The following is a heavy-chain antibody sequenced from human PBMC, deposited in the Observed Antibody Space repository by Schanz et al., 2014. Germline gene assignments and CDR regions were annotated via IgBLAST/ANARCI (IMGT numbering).Heavy chain of an antibody. CDR1: GFTVSNSY. V-gene: IGHV3-53*04. CDR2: IYSSGST. J-gene: IGHJ6*02. Sequence: EVHLVESGGGLVQPGGSLRLSCAASGFTVSNSYIHWVRQAPGKGLEWVSTIYSSGSTYYADSVRGRFTISRDNSMNTVYLQMNSLRSDDAAVYYCARAQGVIRLYYGVDVWGQGTTVTVSS. CDR3: ARAQGVIRLYYGVDV. D-gene: IGHD3-10*01.